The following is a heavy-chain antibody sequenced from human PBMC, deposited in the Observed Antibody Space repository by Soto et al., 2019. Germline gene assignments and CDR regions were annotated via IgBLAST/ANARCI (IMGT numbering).Heavy chain of an antibody. CDR1: GGFVSSGSYY. CDR3: ARVERGTAKTVVDAFDI. V-gene: IGHV4-34*01. J-gene: IGHJ3*02. CDR2: MSHSGGT. Sequence: QVQLQQWGAGLLKPSETLSLTCAVYGGFVSSGSYYWSWIRQPPGKGLEWIGEMSHSGGTHFNPSLKGRVTISVDKSKNQFSLKMSSVTAADTALYYCARVERGTAKTVVDAFDIWGPGTMVTVSS. D-gene: IGHD2-21*02.